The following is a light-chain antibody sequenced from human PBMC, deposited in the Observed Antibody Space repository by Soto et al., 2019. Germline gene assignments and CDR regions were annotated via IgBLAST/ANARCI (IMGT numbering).Light chain of an antibody. J-gene: IGKJ2*01. V-gene: IGKV1-6*01. CDR2: GAS. CDR3: LQNYHYPFT. CDR1: QAIRND. Sequence: AIQMTQSPSSLSASVGDRVTITCRASQAIRNDLGWYQQRPGKAPNLLIYGASTLQGGVPSRFSGSGAGTDFTLTITSLQPEDFATYFCLQNYHYPFTFGPGTKLEI.